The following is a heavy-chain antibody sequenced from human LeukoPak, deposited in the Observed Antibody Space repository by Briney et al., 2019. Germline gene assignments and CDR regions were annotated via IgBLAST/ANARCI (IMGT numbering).Heavy chain of an antibody. CDR2: ISAYNGNT. V-gene: IGHV1-18*01. CDR1: GYTFTSYG. Sequence: ASVKVSCKASGYTFTSYGISWVRQAPGQGLEWMGWISAYNGNTNYAQKLQGRVTMTTDTSTSTAYMELRSLRSDDTAVYYCARAKEGLVITGAFDYWGQGTLVTVSS. CDR3: ARAKEGLVITGAFDY. J-gene: IGHJ4*02. D-gene: IGHD3-22*01.